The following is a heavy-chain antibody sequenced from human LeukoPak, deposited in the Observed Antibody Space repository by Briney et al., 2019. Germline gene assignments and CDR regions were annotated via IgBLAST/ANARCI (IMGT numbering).Heavy chain of an antibody. CDR2: INHSGST. CDR1: GGSFSGYY. J-gene: IGHJ5*02. Sequence: SETLSLTCAVYGGSFSGYYWSWIRQPPGKGLEWIGEINHSGSTNYNPSLKGRVTISVDTSKNQFSLKLSSVTAADTAVYYCAREADRWFDPWGQGTLVTVSS. V-gene: IGHV4-34*01. CDR3: AREADRWFDP.